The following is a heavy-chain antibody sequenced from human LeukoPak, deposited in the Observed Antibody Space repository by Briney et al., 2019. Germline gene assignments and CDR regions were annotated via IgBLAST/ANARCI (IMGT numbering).Heavy chain of an antibody. D-gene: IGHD2-2*01. CDR2: IIPIFGTA. CDR1: GGTFSSYA. Sequence: SVRVSCKASGGTFSSYAISWVRQAPGQGLEWMGGIIPIFGTANYAQKLQGRVTITTDESTSTAYMELSSLRSEDTAVYYCARSSSTSYYYYYYMDVWGKGTTVTVSS. J-gene: IGHJ6*03. CDR3: ARSSSTSYYYYYYMDV. V-gene: IGHV1-69*05.